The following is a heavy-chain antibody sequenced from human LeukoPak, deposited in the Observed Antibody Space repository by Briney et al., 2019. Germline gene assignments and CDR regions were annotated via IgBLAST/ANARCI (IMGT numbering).Heavy chain of an antibody. CDR3: ARGLVGATRLLGY. D-gene: IGHD1-26*01. V-gene: IGHV3-23*01. CDR1: GFTFRSYG. CDR2: ISGSGDST. Sequence: GGTLRLSCAASGFTFRSYGMTWVRQAPGKGLEWVSAISGSGDSTYYADSVKGRFTISRDNSKNTLYLQMGSLRAEDMAVYYCARGLVGATRLLGYWGQGTLVTVSS. J-gene: IGHJ4*02.